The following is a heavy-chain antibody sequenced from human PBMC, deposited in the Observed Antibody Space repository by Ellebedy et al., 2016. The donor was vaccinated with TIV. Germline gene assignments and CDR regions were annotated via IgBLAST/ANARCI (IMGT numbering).Heavy chain of an antibody. CDR3: ASRAIFGMGIDAFDI. D-gene: IGHD3-3*01. CDR1: GGSISSYY. Sequence: SETLSLXXTVSGGSISSYYWSWIRQPPGKGLEWIGYIYYSGGTNYNPSLKSRVTISVDTSKNQFSLKLSSVTAADTAVYYCASRAIFGMGIDAFDIWGQGTMVTVSS. CDR2: IYYSGGT. V-gene: IGHV4-59*01. J-gene: IGHJ3*02.